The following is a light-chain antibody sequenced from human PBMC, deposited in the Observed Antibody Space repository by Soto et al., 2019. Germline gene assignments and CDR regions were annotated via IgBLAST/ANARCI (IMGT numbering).Light chain of an antibody. V-gene: IGKV1-5*03. CDR1: QNIRNW. CDR2: QAS. Sequence: DIQLAQSPSFLSASLGDSVSISCRASQNIRNWLAWYQQKPGRAPKLLIFQASVLQNGVPSRFSGSGSGTEFTLTINSLQPDDFATYYCQQFRTFGQGTKLEVK. J-gene: IGKJ1*01. CDR3: QQFRT.